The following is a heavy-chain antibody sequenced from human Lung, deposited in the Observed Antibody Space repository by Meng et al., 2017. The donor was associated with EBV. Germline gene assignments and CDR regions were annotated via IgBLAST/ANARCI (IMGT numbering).Heavy chain of an antibody. CDR3: ARDSRHCTSASCYSWYFDL. V-gene: IGHV1-2*06. CDR2: INPNSGAT. J-gene: IGHJ2*01. D-gene: IGHD2-2*02. CDR1: GYISPGYV. Sequence: QLRSTADEVMRAVASTDYHHHTSGYISPGYVTHWVRQAPEQRLEWMGRINPNSGATDYATNFQARLTMSRDTSISTAYMELSRLRSDDTAVYYCARDSRHCTSASCYSWYFDLWGRGTLVTASS.